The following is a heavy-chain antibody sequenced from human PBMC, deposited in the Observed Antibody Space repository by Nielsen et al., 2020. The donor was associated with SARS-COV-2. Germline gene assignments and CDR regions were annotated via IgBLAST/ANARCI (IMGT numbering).Heavy chain of an antibody. Sequence: GGSLRLSCAASGFTLTSYGMSWVRQAPGKGLEWVAVIGGGVSSTFYADSVKGRFTISRDNSKNTLYLDMNSVRADDTAIYYCAKESLIYSRRIPNYFDCWGQGTLVTVSP. D-gene: IGHD2-15*01. CDR3: AKESLIYSRRIPNYFDC. CDR1: GFTLTSYG. J-gene: IGHJ4*02. CDR2: IGGGVSST. V-gene: IGHV3-23*01.